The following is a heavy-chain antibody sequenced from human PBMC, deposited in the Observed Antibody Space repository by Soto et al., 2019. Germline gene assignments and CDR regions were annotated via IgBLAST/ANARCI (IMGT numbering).Heavy chain of an antibody. V-gene: IGHV4-34*01. D-gene: IGHD3-10*01. CDR3: ARSQYGSRSYRTYGMDL. CDR2: INHSGST. Sequence: PSETLSLTCAVYGGSFSGYYWSWIRQPPGKGLEWIGEINHSGSTNYNPSLKSRVTISVDTSKHQFSLKLSSVTAADTAVYYCARSQYGSRSYRTYGMDLWGQGTTDTVSS. CDR1: GGSFSGYY. J-gene: IGHJ6*02.